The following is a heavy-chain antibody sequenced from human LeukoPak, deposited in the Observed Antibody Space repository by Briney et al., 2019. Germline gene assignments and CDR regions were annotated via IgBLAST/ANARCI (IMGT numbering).Heavy chain of an antibody. V-gene: IGHV3-53*01. D-gene: IGHD1-26*01. J-gene: IGHJ4*02. CDR1: GLTFSSYS. CDR2: IYSGGST. Sequence: GGSLRLSCAASGLTFSSYSMNWVRQAPGKGLEWVSVIYSGGSTYYADSVKGRFTISRDNSKNTLYLQMSSLRAEDTAVYYCARGPRRAVGFDYWGQGTLVTVSS. CDR3: ARGPRRAVGFDY.